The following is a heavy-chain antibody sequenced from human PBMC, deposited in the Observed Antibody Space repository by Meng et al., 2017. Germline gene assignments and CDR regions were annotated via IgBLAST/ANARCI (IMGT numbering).Heavy chain of an antibody. Sequence: GGPLRLSCAASGFTFSDYYMSWIRQAPGKGLEWVSYISSSGSTIYYADSVKGRFTISRDNAKNSLYLQMNSLRAEDTAVYYCASRSVDTAMVLLESHDAFDIWGQGTMVTVSS. D-gene: IGHD5-18*01. J-gene: IGHJ3*02. V-gene: IGHV3-11*01. CDR2: ISSSGSTI. CDR1: GFTFSDYY. CDR3: ASRSVDTAMVLLESHDAFDI.